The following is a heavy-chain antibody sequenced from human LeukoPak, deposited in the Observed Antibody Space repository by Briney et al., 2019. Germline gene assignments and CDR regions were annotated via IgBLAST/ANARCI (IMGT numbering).Heavy chain of an antibody. J-gene: IGHJ4*02. Sequence: PGGSLRLSCAASGFTVSSNYMSWVRQAPGKGLEGVSVIYSGGSTYYADSVKGRFTISRDNSKNTFYLQMNSLRAEDTAVYYCARGTDSRGWLDYWGQGTLVTVSS. CDR2: IYSGGST. V-gene: IGHV3-53*01. CDR1: GFTVSSNY. CDR3: ARGTDSRGWLDY. D-gene: IGHD6-19*01.